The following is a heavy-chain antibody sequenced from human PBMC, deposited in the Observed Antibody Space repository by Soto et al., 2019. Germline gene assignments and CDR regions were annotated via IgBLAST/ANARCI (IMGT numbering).Heavy chain of an antibody. CDR2: IIPILGIA. J-gene: IGHJ6*03. Sequence: QVQLVQSGAEVKKPGSSVKVSCKASGGTFSSYTISWVRQAPGQGLEWMGRIIPILGIANYAQKFQGRVTITADKSKSTAYMELSSLRSEDTAVYYRERDKGGAGYCSGGSCGYYYYMDVWGKGTTVTVSS. V-gene: IGHV1-69*08. CDR1: GGTFSSYT. CDR3: ERDKGGAGYCSGGSCGYYYYMDV. D-gene: IGHD2-15*01.